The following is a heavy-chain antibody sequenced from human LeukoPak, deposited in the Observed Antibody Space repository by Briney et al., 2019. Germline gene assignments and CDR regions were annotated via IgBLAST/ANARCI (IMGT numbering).Heavy chain of an antibody. J-gene: IGHJ4*02. V-gene: IGHV3-66*01. D-gene: IGHD3-16*01. CDR1: GFAVSARP. Sequence: PGGSLRLSCEASGFAVSARPMSWVRQAPGKGLEWVSVIYSGGSTYFADSVKGRFTIFRDNSKNTLYLQMNSLRAEDTAVYYCARDRVLGCLDFWGQGTLVTVSS. CDR3: ARDRVLGCLDF. CDR2: IYSGGST.